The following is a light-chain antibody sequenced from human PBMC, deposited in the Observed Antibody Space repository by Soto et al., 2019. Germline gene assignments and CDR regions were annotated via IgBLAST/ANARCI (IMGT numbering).Light chain of an antibody. CDR2: AAS. CDR1: QSISLF. Sequence: DLQMTQSPSSLSASVGDTVTITCRASQSISLFLNWYQQKPGKAPKLLIYAASNLHSGVPSRFSGSGSATDFTLTISSLQPEDFATYYCHQTDSIPETFGQGTKVEIK. CDR3: HQTDSIPET. V-gene: IGKV1-39*01. J-gene: IGKJ1*01.